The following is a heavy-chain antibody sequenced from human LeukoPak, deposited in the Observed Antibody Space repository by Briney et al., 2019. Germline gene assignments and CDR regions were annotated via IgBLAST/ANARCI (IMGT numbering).Heavy chain of an antibody. D-gene: IGHD4-17*01. Sequence: PGGSLRLSCAASGFTFSSYAMHWVRQAPGKGLEWVAVISYDGSNKYYADSVKGRFTISRDNSKNTLYLQMNSLRAEDTAVYYCACLLTVTTGYWGQGTLVTVSS. CDR2: ISYDGSNK. CDR1: GFTFSSYA. V-gene: IGHV3-30*04. J-gene: IGHJ4*02. CDR3: ACLLTVTTGY.